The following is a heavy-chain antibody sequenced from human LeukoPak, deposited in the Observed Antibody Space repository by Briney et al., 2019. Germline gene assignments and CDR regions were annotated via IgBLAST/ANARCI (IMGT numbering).Heavy chain of an antibody. V-gene: IGHV3-74*01. Sequence: GESLKISCAASGFTFSSYWMHWVRQAPGKGLVWVSRINSDGSSTSYADSVKGRFTISRDNAKNTLYLQMNSLRAEDTAVYYCARELGYSYDPYFDYWGQGTLVTVSS. D-gene: IGHD5-18*01. CDR2: INSDGSST. CDR3: ARELGYSYDPYFDY. CDR1: GFTFSSYW. J-gene: IGHJ4*02.